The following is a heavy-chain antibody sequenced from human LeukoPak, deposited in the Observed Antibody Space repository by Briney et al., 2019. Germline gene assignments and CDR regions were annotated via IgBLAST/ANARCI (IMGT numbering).Heavy chain of an antibody. CDR1: GFTFDDYA. V-gene: IGHV3-43*02. J-gene: IGHJ4*02. Sequence: GGSLRLSCAASGFTFDDYAMHWVRQAPEKGLEWVSLISGDGGSTYYADSVKGRFTISRDNSKNSLYLQMNSLRTEDTALYYCAKDIHCSGGSCYGLVDYWGQGTLVTVSS. D-gene: IGHD2-15*01. CDR3: AKDIHCSGGSCYGLVDY. CDR2: ISGDGGST.